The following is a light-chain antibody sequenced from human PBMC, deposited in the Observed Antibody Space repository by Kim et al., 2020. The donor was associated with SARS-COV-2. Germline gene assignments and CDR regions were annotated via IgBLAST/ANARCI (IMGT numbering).Light chain of an antibody. V-gene: IGKV3-20*01. CDR2: GAT. Sequence: LSPGERATPSCGASQLIPPNSLAWYQHKPGQVPRLLICGATSRATCLADRFSGSGSGTGFTLVISRLEPEDFGVYYCQHHHPSFSFGGGTKVDIK. CDR1: QLIPPNS. J-gene: IGKJ4*01. CDR3: QHHHPSFS.